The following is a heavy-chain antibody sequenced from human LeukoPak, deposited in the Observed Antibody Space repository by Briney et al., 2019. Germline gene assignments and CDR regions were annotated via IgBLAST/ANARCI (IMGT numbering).Heavy chain of an antibody. CDR3: ARFRGDYVWGSYEGPNFDY. V-gene: IGHV3-21*01. Sequence: TGGSLRLSCAASGFTFSSYSMNWVRPAPGKGLEWVSSISSSSSYIYYADSVKGRFTISRDNAKNSLYLQMNSLRAEDTAVYYCARFRGDYVWGSYEGPNFDYWGQGTLVTVSS. J-gene: IGHJ4*02. CDR2: ISSSSSYI. D-gene: IGHD3-16*01. CDR1: GFTFSSYS.